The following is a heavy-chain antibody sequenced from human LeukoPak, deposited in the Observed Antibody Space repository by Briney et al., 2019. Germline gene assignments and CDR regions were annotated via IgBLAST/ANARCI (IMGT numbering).Heavy chain of an antibody. CDR2: INPNSGGT. D-gene: IGHD6-13*01. Sequence: ASVKVSCKASGYTFTGYYMRWVRQAPGQGLEWMGWINPNSGGTNYAQKFQGRVTMTRDTSISTAYMELSRLRSDDTAVYYCAIISSSREEVYYFDYWGQGTLVTVSS. CDR1: GYTFTGYY. CDR3: AIISSSREEVYYFDY. J-gene: IGHJ4*02. V-gene: IGHV1-2*02.